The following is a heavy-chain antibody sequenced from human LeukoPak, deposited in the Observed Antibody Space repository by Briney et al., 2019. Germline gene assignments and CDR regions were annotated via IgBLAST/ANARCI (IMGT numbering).Heavy chain of an antibody. V-gene: IGHV3-9*01. D-gene: IGHD1-26*01. Sequence: GGSLRLSCAASGFTFDDYAMHWVRQAPGKGLEWVSGISWNSGSIGYADSVKGRFTISRDNAKNSLYLQMNSLRAEDTALYYCAKDMVGATTYYFDYWAREPWSPSPQ. J-gene: IGHJ4*02. CDR1: GFTFDDYA. CDR3: AKDMVGATTYYFDY. CDR2: ISWNSGSI.